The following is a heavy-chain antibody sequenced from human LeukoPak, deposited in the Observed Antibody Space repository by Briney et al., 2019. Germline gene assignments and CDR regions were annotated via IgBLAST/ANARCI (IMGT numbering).Heavy chain of an antibody. D-gene: IGHD2-2*01. J-gene: IGHJ4*02. V-gene: IGHV3-23*01. CDR3: AKRYCSSTSCPEGY. CDR1: GFTFSSYA. Sequence: GGSLRLSCAASGFTFSSYAMSWVRQAPGKGLEWVSAISGSGGSTYYADPVKGRFTISRDNSKNTLYLQMNSLRAEDTAVYYCAKRYCSSTSCPEGYWGQGTLVTVSS. CDR2: ISGSGGST.